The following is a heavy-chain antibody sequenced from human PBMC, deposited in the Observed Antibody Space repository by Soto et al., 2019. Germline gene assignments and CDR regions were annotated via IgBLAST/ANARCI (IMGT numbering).Heavy chain of an antibody. CDR3: ARGGHVVVVTAALDY. Sequence: QVQLVQSGAEVKKPGASVKVSCKASGDTFTDYYIHWVRQTPGQGLEWMGTVNPSGGHTTYAQHFLGRMTMTRDTSTSTLYMELTSLTSEDTAIYYCARGGHVVVVTAALDYWGQGTLVTVSS. D-gene: IGHD2-21*02. J-gene: IGHJ4*02. V-gene: IGHV1-46*01. CDR1: GDTFTDYY. CDR2: VNPSGGHT.